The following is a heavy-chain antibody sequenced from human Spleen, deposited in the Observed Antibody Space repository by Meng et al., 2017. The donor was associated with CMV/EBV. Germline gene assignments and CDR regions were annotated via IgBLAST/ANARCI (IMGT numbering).Heavy chain of an antibody. J-gene: IGHJ4*02. Sequence: GESLKISCAASGFTFSSYDMHWVRQATGKGLEWVSAIGTAGDTYYPGSVKGRFTISRDNSKNTLYLQMNSPRAEDTAVYYCAKGDGPVAPSGYWGQGTLVSVSS. CDR1: GFTFSSYD. CDR3: AKGDGPVAPSGY. V-gene: IGHV3-13*01. D-gene: IGHD2-2*01. CDR2: IGTAGDT.